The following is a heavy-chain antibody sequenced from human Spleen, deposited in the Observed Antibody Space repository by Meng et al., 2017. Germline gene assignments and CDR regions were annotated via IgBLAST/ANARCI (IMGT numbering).Heavy chain of an antibody. CDR3: ARGRYYHSSGYYGGRGFDY. V-gene: IGHV1-18*01. CDR2: ISAYNGNT. D-gene: IGHD3-22*01. J-gene: IGHJ4*02. Sequence: ASVKVSCKASGYTFTSYGISWVRQAPGQGLEWMGWISAYNGNTNYAQKLQGRVTMTTDTSTSTAYMEPRSLRSDDTAVYYCARGRYYHSSGYYGGRGFDYWGQGTLVTVSS. CDR1: GYTFTSYG.